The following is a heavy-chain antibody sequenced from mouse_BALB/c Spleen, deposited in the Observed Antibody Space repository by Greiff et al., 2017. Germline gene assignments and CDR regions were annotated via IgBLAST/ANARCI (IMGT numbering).Heavy chain of an antibody. D-gene: IGHD1-1*01. Sequence: VQLQESGPELVKPGASVKISCKASGYAFSSSWMNWVKQRPGQGLEWIGRIYPGDGDTNYNGKFKGKATLTADKSSSTAYMQLSSLTSVDSAVYFCARDTTVPSFAYWGQGTLVTVSA. V-gene: IGHV1-82*01. CDR1: GYAFSSSW. J-gene: IGHJ3*01. CDR3: ARDTTVPSFAY. CDR2: IYPGDGDT.